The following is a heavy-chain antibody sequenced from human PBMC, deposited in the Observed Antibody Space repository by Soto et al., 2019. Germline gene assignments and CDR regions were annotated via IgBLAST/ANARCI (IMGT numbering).Heavy chain of an antibody. Sequence: PGGSLRLSCAASGFTFSNYAMNWVRQAPGKGLEWVSTISGRGGSTYYADSVKGRFTISRDNSKNILYLQMNSLRAEDTAVYYCTTDWQQLAHYYYYGMDVWGQGTTVTVSS. V-gene: IGHV3-23*01. J-gene: IGHJ6*02. CDR2: ISGRGGST. D-gene: IGHD6-13*01. CDR1: GFTFSNYA. CDR3: TTDWQQLAHYYYYGMDV.